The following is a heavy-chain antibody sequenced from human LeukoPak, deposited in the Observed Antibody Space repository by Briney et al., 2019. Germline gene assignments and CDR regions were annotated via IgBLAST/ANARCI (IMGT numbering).Heavy chain of an antibody. CDR3: ARGNYYMDV. V-gene: IGHV4-61*02. J-gene: IGHJ6*03. CDR2: IYTSGST. Sequence: SETLSLTCTVSGGSISSGSYHWSWIRQPAGKGLEWIGRIYTSGSTNYNPSLKSRVTISVDTSKNQFSLKPSSVTAADTAVYYCARGNYYMDVWGKGTTVTVSS. CDR1: GGSISSGSYH.